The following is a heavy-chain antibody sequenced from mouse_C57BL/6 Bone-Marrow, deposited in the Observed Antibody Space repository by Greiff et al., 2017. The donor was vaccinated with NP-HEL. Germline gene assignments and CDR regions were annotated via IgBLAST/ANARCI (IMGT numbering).Heavy chain of an antibody. CDR1: GYTFTDYE. CDR2: IDPETGGT. J-gene: IGHJ2*01. CDR3: TSGYYGSGDY. Sequence: VQLQQSGAELVRPGASVTLSCKASGYTFTDYEMHWVKQTPVHGLEWIGAIDPETGGTAYNQKFKGKAILTADKSSSTAYMELRSLTSEDSAVYYCTSGYYGSGDYWGQGTTLTVSS. D-gene: IGHD1-1*01. V-gene: IGHV1-15*01.